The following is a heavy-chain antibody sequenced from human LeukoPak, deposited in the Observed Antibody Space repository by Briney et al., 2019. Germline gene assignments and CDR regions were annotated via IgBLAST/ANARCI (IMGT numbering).Heavy chain of an antibody. V-gene: IGHV1-8*03. CDR2: INPSTGDR. CDR3: ARTTSLTASGYDY. Sequence: GASLKVSCKASGYTFTNYHINWVRQAPGQGLEWMGWINPSTGDRGYAQKFQSRVSITSHTSISTAYMELGSPRSEDTAVYFCARTTSLTASGYDYWGQGTLVTVSS. J-gene: IGHJ4*02. D-gene: IGHD4-17*01. CDR1: GYTFTNYH.